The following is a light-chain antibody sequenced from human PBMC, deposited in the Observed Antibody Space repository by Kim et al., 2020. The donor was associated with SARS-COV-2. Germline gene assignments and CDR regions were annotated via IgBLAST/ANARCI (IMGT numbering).Light chain of an antibody. CDR1: PSVSSN. V-gene: IGKV3-15*01. CDR2: GAS. CDR3: QQYNNWPPDT. Sequence: EIVMTQSPATLSVSPGERATLSCRASPSVSSNLAWYQQKPGQAPRLYIYGASTRATGIPARFSGSGSGTEFTLTISSLQSEDFAVYYCQQYNNWPPDTFGQGTKLEIK. J-gene: IGKJ2*01.